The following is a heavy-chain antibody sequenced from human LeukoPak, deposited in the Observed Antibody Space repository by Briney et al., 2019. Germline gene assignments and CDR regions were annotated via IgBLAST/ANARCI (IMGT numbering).Heavy chain of an antibody. Sequence: GESLKISCKGSGYSSTSYWIGWVRQMPGKGLEWMGRIDPSDSYTNYSPSFQGHVTISADKSISTAYLQWSSLKASDTAMYYCARRVGATGWFDPWGQGTLVTVSS. V-gene: IGHV5-10-1*01. CDR1: GYSSTSYW. CDR2: IDPSDSYT. J-gene: IGHJ5*02. D-gene: IGHD1-26*01. CDR3: ARRVGATGWFDP.